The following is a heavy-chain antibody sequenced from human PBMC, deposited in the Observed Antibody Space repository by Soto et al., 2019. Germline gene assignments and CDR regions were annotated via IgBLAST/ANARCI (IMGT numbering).Heavy chain of an antibody. CDR3: ARAVINRPDAFDI. CDR1: GFTVSSNY. J-gene: IGHJ3*02. D-gene: IGHD2-21*01. Sequence: PGGSLRLSCAASGFTVSSNYMSWVRQAPGKGLEWVSVIYSGGSTYYADSVKGRFTISRDNAKNSLYLQMNSLRAEDTAVYYCARAVINRPDAFDIWGQGTMVTVSS. V-gene: IGHV3-53*01. CDR2: IYSGGST.